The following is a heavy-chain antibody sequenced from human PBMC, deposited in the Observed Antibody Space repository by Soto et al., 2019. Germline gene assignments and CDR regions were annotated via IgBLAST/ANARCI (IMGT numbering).Heavy chain of an antibody. CDR2: ISYDGSNK. D-gene: IGHD2-2*01. Sequence: WWSLRLCCAASVFTFSSYAMHWLRQAPGKGLEWVAVISYDGSNKYYADSVKGRFTISRDNSKNTLYLQMNSLRAEDTAVYYCARRGRGYCSSTSCRGQYSSSWYFDYWGQGTLVTVSS. V-gene: IGHV3-30-3*01. CDR1: VFTFSSYA. J-gene: IGHJ4*02. CDR3: ARRGRGYCSSTSCRGQYSSSWYFDY.